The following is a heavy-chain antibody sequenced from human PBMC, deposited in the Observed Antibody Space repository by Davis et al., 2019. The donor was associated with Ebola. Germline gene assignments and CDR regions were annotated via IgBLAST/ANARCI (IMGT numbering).Heavy chain of an antibody. D-gene: IGHD6-19*01. Sequence: GESLKISCVASGFNFNDYNMNWVRQAPGKGLEWVSSISRSSYAIHYADSVKGRFTISRDNAKKSLYLQMNSLRAEDTAVYYCARQNFVYSSGWIISDDYWGQGTLVTVSP. CDR3: ARQNFVYSSGWIISDDY. V-gene: IGHV3-21*01. CDR2: ISRSSYAI. CDR1: GFNFNDYN. J-gene: IGHJ4*02.